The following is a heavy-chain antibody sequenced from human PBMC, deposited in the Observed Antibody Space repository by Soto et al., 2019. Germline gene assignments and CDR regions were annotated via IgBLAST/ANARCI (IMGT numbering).Heavy chain of an antibody. CDR3: ARDDIVVVVAATPPDAFDI. V-gene: IGHV1-18*01. Sequence: ASVKVSCKASGYTFTSYGISWVRQAPGQGLEWMGWISAYNGNTNYAQKLQGRVTMTTGTSTSTAYMELRSLRSDDTAVYYCARDDIVVVVAATPPDAFDIWGQGTMVTVSS. CDR1: GYTFTSYG. CDR2: ISAYNGNT. J-gene: IGHJ3*02. D-gene: IGHD2-15*01.